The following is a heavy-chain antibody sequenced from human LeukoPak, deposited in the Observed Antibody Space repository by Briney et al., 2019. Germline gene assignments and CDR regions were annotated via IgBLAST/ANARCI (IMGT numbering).Heavy chain of an antibody. Sequence: SETLSLTCAVSGASISSGNYYWSWIRQNPGKDLEWIGYIYYSGSTDYNPSLKSRVTISLDTSKNQFSLDLRSVTAADTAIYYCASLQSGYYFVSYWGQGTLVTVSS. CDR2: IYYSGST. D-gene: IGHD3-3*01. CDR3: ASLQSGYYFVSY. J-gene: IGHJ4*02. CDR1: GASISSGNYY. V-gene: IGHV4-31*11.